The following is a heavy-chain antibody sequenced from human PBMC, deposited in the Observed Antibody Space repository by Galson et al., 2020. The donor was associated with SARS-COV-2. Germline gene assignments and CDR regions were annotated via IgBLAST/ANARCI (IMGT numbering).Heavy chain of an antibody. V-gene: IGHV1-46*01. CDR3: ARTCSSVTCYAGIDY. Sequence: ASVKVSCKASGYTFTSHRVHWVRQAPGHGLEWMGIISPSGGSTNYARKFQGRVTMTTDTSTSTVYLELSSLRSEDTAVYYCARTCSSVTCYAGIDYWGQGTLVTVSS. CDR2: ISPSGGST. D-gene: IGHD2-2*01. CDR1: GYTFTSHR. J-gene: IGHJ4*02.